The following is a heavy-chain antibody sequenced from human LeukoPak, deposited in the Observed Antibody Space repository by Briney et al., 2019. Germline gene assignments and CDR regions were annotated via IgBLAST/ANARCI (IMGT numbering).Heavy chain of an antibody. Sequence: ASVKVSCKASGYTFTGYYMHWVRQAPGQGLEWMGWINPNSGGTDYAQKFQDRVTMTRDTSIRTAYMELSRLRSDDTAVYYCARGPDLQQQLTDFDYWGQGTLVTVSS. CDR3: ARGPDLQQQLTDFDY. CDR2: INPNSGGT. J-gene: IGHJ4*02. D-gene: IGHD6-13*01. V-gene: IGHV1-2*02. CDR1: GYTFTGYY.